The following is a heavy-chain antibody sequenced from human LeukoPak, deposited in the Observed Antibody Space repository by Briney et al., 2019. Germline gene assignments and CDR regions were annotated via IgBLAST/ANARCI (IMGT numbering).Heavy chain of an antibody. CDR3: ARGRHDFGVVISDY. CDR2: ISDSGST. Sequence: SETLSLTCVVSGGSLSTHHWSWIRQSPGRGLEWIGYISDSGSTNYNPSLKSRVTISVDTSKNQFSLMLSSVTAADTAVYYCARGRHDFGVVISDYWGQGTLVTVSS. J-gene: IGHJ4*02. D-gene: IGHD3-3*01. V-gene: IGHV4-59*11. CDR1: GGSLSTHH.